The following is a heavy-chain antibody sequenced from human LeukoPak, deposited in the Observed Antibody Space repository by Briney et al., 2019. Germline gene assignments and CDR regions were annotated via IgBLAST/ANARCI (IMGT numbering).Heavy chain of an antibody. CDR1: GFTFSSYG. J-gene: IGHJ6*03. V-gene: IGHV3-30*02. CDR3: AKPRGYYYYYMDV. Sequence: GGSPRLSCAASGFTFSSYGMHWVRQAPGKGLEWVAFIRYDGSNKYYADSVKGRFTISRDNSKNTLYLQMNSLRAEDTAVYYCAKPRGYYYYYMDVWGKGTTVTISS. CDR2: IRYDGSNK.